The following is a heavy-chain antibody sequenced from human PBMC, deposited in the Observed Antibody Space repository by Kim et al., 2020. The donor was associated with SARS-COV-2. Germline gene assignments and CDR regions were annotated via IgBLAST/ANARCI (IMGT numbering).Heavy chain of an antibody. V-gene: IGHV3-7*01. CDR3: ARDKYFDSGSYYKF. Sequence: VDSCQGRFTIARDKAKISLYLQMNSLRAEDTAVYYCARDKYFDSGSYYKFWGQGTLVTVSS. D-gene: IGHD3-10*01. J-gene: IGHJ4*02.